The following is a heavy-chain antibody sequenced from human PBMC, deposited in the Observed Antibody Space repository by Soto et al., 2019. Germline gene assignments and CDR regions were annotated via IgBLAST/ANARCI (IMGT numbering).Heavy chain of an antibody. J-gene: IGHJ2*01. V-gene: IGHV3-7*01. CDR2: IKQDGSEK. CDR3: ARPALVVVITSEWYFDL. D-gene: IGHD3-22*01. CDR1: GFTFSRYW. Sequence: EVQLVESGGGLVQPGGSLRLSCAASGFTFSRYWMSWVRQAPGKGLERVAHIKQDGSEKYHVDSVKGRFTISRDNAKNSLYLQRTSLRAEDPAVYYCARPALVVVITSEWYFDLSGRGTLVTVSS.